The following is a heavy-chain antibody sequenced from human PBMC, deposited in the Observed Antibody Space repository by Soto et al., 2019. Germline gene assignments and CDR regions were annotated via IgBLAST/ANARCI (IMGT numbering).Heavy chain of an antibody. Sequence: SETLSLTCTVSGGSISSGGYYWSWIRQHPGKGLEWIGYIYYSGSTYYNPSLKSRVTISVDTSKNQFSLKLSSVTAADTAVYYCAREKKELYCGGDCYHYFDYWGQGTLVTVSS. CDR2: IYYSGST. D-gene: IGHD2-21*02. V-gene: IGHV4-31*03. CDR1: GGSISSGGYY. J-gene: IGHJ4*02. CDR3: AREKKELYCGGDCYHYFDY.